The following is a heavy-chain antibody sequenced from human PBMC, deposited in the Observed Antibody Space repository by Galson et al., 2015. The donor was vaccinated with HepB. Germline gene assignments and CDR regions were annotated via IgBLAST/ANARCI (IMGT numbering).Heavy chain of an antibody. CDR1: EFTFSNRW. CDR2: INQDGSAK. V-gene: IGHV3-7*03. CDR3: AIDCPYDHFDSSGPDI. D-gene: IGHD3-22*01. Sequence: SLRLSCEASEFTFSNRWMTWIRQAPGKGLEWLANINQDGSAKYYVASLKGRFTISRDNATNSLYLQMSSLRAEDTAIYFCAIDCPYDHFDSSGPDIWGKGTLVTVSA. J-gene: IGHJ4*02.